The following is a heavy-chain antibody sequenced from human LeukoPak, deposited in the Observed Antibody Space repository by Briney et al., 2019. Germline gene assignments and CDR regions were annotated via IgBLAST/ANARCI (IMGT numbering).Heavy chain of an antibody. D-gene: IGHD6-13*01. CDR3: ARHVLAAAYTGWFDP. Sequence: SETLSLTCTVSGGSISSYYWSWIRQPPGKGLEWIGYISYSGYTNYNPSIKSRLSISVDTSKNHLSLKLSSVTAADTAVYYCARHVLAAAYTGWFDPWGQGTLVTVSS. CDR2: ISYSGYT. V-gene: IGHV4-59*08. CDR1: GGSISSYY. J-gene: IGHJ5*02.